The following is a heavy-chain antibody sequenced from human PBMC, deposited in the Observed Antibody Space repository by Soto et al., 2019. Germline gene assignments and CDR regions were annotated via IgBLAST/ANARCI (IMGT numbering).Heavy chain of an antibody. CDR2: ISGSGGST. J-gene: IGHJ3*02. V-gene: IGHV3-23*01. CDR3: AKMTLVTGVSHQDAFDI. CDR1: GFTFSSYA. D-gene: IGHD2-15*01. Sequence: GGSLRLSCAASGFTFSSYAMSWVRQAPGKGLEWVSAISGSGGSTYYADSVKGRFTISRDNSKNTLYLQMNSLRAEDTAVYYCAKMTLVTGVSHQDAFDIWGQGTMVTVSS.